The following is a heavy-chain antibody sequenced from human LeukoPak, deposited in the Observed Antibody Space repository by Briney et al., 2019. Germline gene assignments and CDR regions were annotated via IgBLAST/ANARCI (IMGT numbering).Heavy chain of an antibody. D-gene: IGHD3-22*01. V-gene: IGHV3-48*03. CDR2: ISSSGSTT. CDR3: VAYNSR. Sequence: PGGSLRLSCAASEFTFSSYEMNWVRQAPGKGLEWISYISSSGSTTYYADSVKGRFTISGDNAKSSLYLQMNSLRAEDTAIYFCVAYNSRWGQGTLVTVSS. J-gene: IGHJ4*02. CDR1: EFTFSSYE.